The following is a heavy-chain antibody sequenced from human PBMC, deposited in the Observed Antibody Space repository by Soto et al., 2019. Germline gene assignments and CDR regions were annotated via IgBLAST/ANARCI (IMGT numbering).Heavy chain of an antibody. Sequence: GGSLRLSCAASGFTFRNYGMNWVRQAPGKGLEWVSYIGIGSSTKYYADSVKGRFTISRDNSKNTLYLQMNSLRAEDTAVYYCVLWPPYYFDYWGQGTLVTVSS. CDR3: VLWPPYYFDY. CDR2: IGIGSSTK. D-gene: IGHD3-10*01. V-gene: IGHV3-48*01. J-gene: IGHJ4*02. CDR1: GFTFRNYG.